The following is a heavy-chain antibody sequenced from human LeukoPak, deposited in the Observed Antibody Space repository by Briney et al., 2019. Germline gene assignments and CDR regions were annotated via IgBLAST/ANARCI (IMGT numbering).Heavy chain of an antibody. CDR1: GFTFSSYA. CDR2: ISYDGSNK. J-gene: IGHJ4*02. Sequence: GRSLRLSCAASGFTFSSYAIHWVRQAPGKGLEWVAFISYDGSNKYYADSVKGRFTISRDNSKNTLYLQMNSLRAEDTAVYYCAKVPSSVWTPAYFDYWGQGTLVIVSS. CDR3: AKVPSSVWTPAYFDY. D-gene: IGHD1-1*01. V-gene: IGHV3-30*04.